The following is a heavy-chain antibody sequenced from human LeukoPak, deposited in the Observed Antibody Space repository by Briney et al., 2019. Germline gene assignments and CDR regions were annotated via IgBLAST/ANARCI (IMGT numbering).Heavy chain of an antibody. Sequence: GRSLRLSCAASGFTFSRYWMGWARQAPGKGLEWVATIKEDGGEKYYVDSVKGRFTISRDNAKNSLSLQMNSLRAEDTAVYYCAVHNGDYWGQGTLVTVSP. D-gene: IGHD2-8*01. J-gene: IGHJ4*02. CDR3: AVHNGDY. V-gene: IGHV3-7*05. CDR2: IKEDGGEK. CDR1: GFTFSRYW.